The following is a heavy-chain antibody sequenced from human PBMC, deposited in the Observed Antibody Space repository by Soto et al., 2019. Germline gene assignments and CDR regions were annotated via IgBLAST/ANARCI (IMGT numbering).Heavy chain of an antibody. CDR1: GFPFTKAW. V-gene: IGHV3-15*01. CDR2: IKGEADGGTT. D-gene: IGHD3-22*01. J-gene: IGHJ4*02. CDR3: TTGLSNGYYNFDY. Sequence: GGSLRLSCAASGFPFTKAWMTWVRQAPGKGLEWVGRIKGEADGGTTDYAAPVKGRITISRDHSKDTLYLQMNSLKTEDTAVYYCTTGLSNGYYNFDYWGQGTPVTV.